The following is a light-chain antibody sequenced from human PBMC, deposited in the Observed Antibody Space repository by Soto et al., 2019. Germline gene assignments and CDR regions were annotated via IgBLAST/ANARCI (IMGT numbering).Light chain of an antibody. CDR1: QSVSNSY. Sequence: DIVLTQSPGTLSLSPGERATLSCRASQSVSNSYLAWYQQKPGQAPRLLIYGAFRRATGIPDRFSGSGSGTDFALTINRLEPEDFAVYYCQQYGNSPWTFGQGTKVDIK. V-gene: IGKV3-20*01. J-gene: IGKJ1*01. CDR2: GAF. CDR3: QQYGNSPWT.